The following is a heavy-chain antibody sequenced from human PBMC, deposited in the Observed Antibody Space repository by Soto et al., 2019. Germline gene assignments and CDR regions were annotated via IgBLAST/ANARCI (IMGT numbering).Heavy chain of an antibody. CDR2: IIPIFGTA. CDR1: GGAFRGYA. V-gene: IGHV1-69*13. Sequence: TVKVSWGATGGAFRGYAMGWVRQAPGQGLEWMGGIIPIFGTANYAQEFQGRVTITADESTSTAYMELSSLRSEDTAVYYCARSQSLITMGFAPWGQGTLVTVSS. CDR3: ARSQSLITMGFAP. J-gene: IGHJ5*02. D-gene: IGHD3-10*01.